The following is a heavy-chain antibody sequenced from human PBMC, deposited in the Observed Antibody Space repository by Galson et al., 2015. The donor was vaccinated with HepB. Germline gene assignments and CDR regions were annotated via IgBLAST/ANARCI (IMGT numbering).Heavy chain of an antibody. CDR2: IYPGDSDT. CDR3: ARHSPTYCSGGSCYCDY. CDR1: GYSFTSYW. J-gene: IGHJ4*02. D-gene: IGHD2-15*01. Sequence: QSGAEVKKPGESLKISCKGSGYSFTSYWIGWVRQMPGKGLEWMGIIYPGDSDTRYSPSFQGQVTISADKSISTAYLQWSSLKASDTAMYYCARHSPTYCSGGSCYCDYWGQGTLVTVSS. V-gene: IGHV5-51*01.